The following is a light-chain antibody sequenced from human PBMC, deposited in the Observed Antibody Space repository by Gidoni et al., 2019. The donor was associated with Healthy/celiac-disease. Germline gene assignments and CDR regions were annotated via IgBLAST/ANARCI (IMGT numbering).Light chain of an antibody. CDR3: QQRSNWPPIT. Sequence: EIVLTQSPATLSLSPRERAPLSCRASQSVSSYLACYQQKPGQAPRLLIYDASNRATGIPARFSGSGSGTDFTLTISSLEPEDFAVYYCQQRSNWPPITFGQGTRLEIK. V-gene: IGKV3-11*01. CDR1: QSVSSY. CDR2: DAS. J-gene: IGKJ5*01.